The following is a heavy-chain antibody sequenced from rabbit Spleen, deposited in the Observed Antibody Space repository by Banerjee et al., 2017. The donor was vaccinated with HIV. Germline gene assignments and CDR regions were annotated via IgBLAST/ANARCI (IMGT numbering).Heavy chain of an antibody. CDR2: TWVESSDSA. D-gene: IGHD6-1*01. CDR1: GVSFSSTHY. J-gene: IGHJ6*01. V-gene: IGHV1S40*01. Sequence: QSLEESGGDLVKPGASLTLTCTASGVSFSSTHYICWVRQAPGKGLEWIACTWVESSDSAFYASWATGRFTISKTSSTTVALQMTSLTAADTATYFCARGLGYGVGGHAISRLDLWGPGTLVTVS. CDR3: ARGLGYGVGGHAISRLDL.